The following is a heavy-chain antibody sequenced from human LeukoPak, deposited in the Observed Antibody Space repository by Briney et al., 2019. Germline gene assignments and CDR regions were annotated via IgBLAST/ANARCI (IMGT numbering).Heavy chain of an antibody. CDR2: IYYSGST. V-gene: IGHV4-59*08. CDR1: GGSISSYY. J-gene: IGHJ4*02. D-gene: IGHD6-19*01. Sequence: SETLSLTCTVSGGSISSYYWSWIRQPPGKGLEWIGDIYYSGSTNYNPSLKSRVTISVDTSKNQFSLKLSSVAAADTAVYYCARRGSSDPNYFDYWGQGTLVTVSS. CDR3: ARRGSSDPNYFDY.